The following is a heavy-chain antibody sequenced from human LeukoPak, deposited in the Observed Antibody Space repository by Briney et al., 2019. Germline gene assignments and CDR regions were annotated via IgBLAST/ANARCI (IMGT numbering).Heavy chain of an antibody. CDR3: ARGYCSGGSCYSRTLGY. Sequence: SETLPLTCTVSGGSVSSGSYYWSWIRQPPGKGLEWIGYIYYSGSTNYNPSLKSRVTISVDTSKNQFSLKLSSVTAADTAVYYCARGYCSGGSCYSRTLGYWGQGTLVTVSS. J-gene: IGHJ4*02. V-gene: IGHV4-61*01. D-gene: IGHD2-15*01. CDR1: GGSVSSGSYY. CDR2: IYYSGST.